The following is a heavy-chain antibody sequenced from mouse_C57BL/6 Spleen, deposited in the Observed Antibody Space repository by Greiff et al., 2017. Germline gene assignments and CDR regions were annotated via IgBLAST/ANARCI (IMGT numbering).Heavy chain of an antibody. J-gene: IGHJ3*01. CDR2: INPSTGGT. Sequence: VQLKESGPELVKPGASVKISCKASGYSFTGYYMNWVKQSPEKSLEWIGEINPSTGGTTYNQKFKAKATLTVDKSSSTAYMQLKSLTSEDSAVYYCARSGGYPWFAYWGQGTLVTVSA. V-gene: IGHV1-42*01. D-gene: IGHD2-2*01. CDR1: GYSFTGYY. CDR3: ARSGGYPWFAY.